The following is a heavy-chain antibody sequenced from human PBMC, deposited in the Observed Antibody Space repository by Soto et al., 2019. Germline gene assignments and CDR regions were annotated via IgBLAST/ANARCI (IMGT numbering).Heavy chain of an antibody. J-gene: IGHJ3*02. CDR3: ARRYYYDSENRDAFDI. CDR2: MSSRSDYI. Sequence: NPGGSLRLSCAASGFTFSTYSMNWVRQAPGKGLEWVSSMSSRSDYIFYADSVKGRFTISRDNAKNSLYLQMNSLRAEDTAVYYCARRYYYDSENRDAFDIWGQGTLVTVSS. D-gene: IGHD3-22*01. CDR1: GFTFSTYS. V-gene: IGHV3-21*01.